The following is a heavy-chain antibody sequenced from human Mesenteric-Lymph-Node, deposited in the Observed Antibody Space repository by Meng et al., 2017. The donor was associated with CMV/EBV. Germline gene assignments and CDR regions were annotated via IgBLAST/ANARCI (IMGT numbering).Heavy chain of an antibody. CDR1: GFTFSSYW. CDR2: VYNSGSI. J-gene: IGHJ4*02. D-gene: IGHD2-15*01. V-gene: IGHV4/OR15-8*02. Sequence: ESLKISCAASGFTFSSYWMHWVRQAPGKGLEWIGEVYNSGSINYAPSLRGRVTISIDKSRNQFSLNLSPVTAADTAVYYCATGQADCDRTMCQWWLGRFDRWGQGALVTVSS. CDR3: ATGQADCDRTMCQWWLGRFDR.